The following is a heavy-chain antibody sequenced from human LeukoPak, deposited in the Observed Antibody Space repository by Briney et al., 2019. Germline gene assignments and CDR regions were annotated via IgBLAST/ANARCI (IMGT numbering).Heavy chain of an antibody. CDR1: GYTFTSYG. CDR2: ISAYNGNT. J-gene: IGHJ3*02. D-gene: IGHD3-10*01. Sequence: GASVKVSCKASGYTFTSYGISWVRQAPGQGLEWMGWISAYNGNTNYAQKLQGRVTMTTDTSTSTAYMELRSLRSDDTAVYYCARDLNSLWFGELSDDAFDIWGQGTMVTVSS. V-gene: IGHV1-18*01. CDR3: ARDLNSLWFGELSDDAFDI.